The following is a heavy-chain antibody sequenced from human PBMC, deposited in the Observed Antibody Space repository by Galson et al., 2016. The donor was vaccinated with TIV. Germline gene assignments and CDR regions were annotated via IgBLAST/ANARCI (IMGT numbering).Heavy chain of an antibody. CDR2: IGGIGTSP. CDR3: AKDAQWLPAAYFDY. Sequence: SLRLSCAASGFTFSAYAVNWVRQAPGKGLEWVSGIGGIGTSPYYAGSVKGRFTISRDNSRSTLYLQMNSLRAEDTALYYCAKDAQWLPAAYFDYWGQGILVTVSS. V-gene: IGHV3-23*01. J-gene: IGHJ4*02. D-gene: IGHD6-19*01. CDR1: GFTFSAYA.